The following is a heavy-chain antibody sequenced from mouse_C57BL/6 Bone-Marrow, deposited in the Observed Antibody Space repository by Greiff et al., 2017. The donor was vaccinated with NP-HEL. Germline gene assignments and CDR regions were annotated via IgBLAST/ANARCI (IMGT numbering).Heavy chain of an antibody. J-gene: IGHJ1*01. D-gene: IGHD2-3*01. CDR1: GYTFTSYW. V-gene: IGHV1-53*01. Sequence: QVQLQQPGTELVKPGTSVKLSCKSSGYTFTSYWMHWVKQRPGQGLEWIGNINPSNGGTNYNEKFKSKATLTVDKSSSTAYMQLSSLTSDDSAVYYCAKEGGWLQRGYWYCDVWDWGTTVTVSS. CDR3: AKEGGWLQRGYWYCDV. CDR2: INPSNGGT.